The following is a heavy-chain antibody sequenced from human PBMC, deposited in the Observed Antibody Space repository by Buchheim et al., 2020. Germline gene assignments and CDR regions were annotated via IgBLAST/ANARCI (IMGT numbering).Heavy chain of an antibody. Sequence: EVQLVESGGGLVQPGGSLRLSCAASGFTFSSYSMNWVRQAPGKGLEWVSYISSSSSTIYYADSMKGRFTISRDNAKNSLYLQMNSLRAEDTAVYYCARGDDYGDTYFDYWGQGTL. CDR1: GFTFSSYS. CDR3: ARGDDYGDTYFDY. V-gene: IGHV3-48*01. D-gene: IGHD4-17*01. CDR2: ISSSSSTI. J-gene: IGHJ4*02.